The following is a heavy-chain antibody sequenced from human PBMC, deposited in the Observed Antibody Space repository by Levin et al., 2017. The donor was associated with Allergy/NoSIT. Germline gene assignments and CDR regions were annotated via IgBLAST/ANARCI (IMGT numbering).Heavy chain of an antibody. J-gene: IGHJ4*02. D-gene: IGHD2-21*02. CDR2: IRWDGAT. V-gene: IGHV3-9*02. CDR1: GFTTDYYA. Sequence: GGSLRLSCAATGFTTDYYAMHWVRQGPGKGLEWVSGIRWDGATGYADSVKGRFTISRDDAKTSLYLHMNSLRPDDTGLDYCARDLGVVTAALGNWGKGNPVTDSS. CDR3: ARDLGVVTAALGN.